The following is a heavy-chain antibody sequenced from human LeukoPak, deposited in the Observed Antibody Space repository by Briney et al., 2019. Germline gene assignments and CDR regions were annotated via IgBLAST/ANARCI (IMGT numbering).Heavy chain of an antibody. Sequence: GGSLRLSCVASGVTLSNYAMSWARQAPGKGLEWVSGISGSDASTFYADSVMGRFTISRDNSMNTLYLQMNNVRAEDAAIYFCARRGSEWNSYFYPMDVWGQGITVTVSS. CDR2: ISGSDAST. CDR3: ARRGSEWNSYFYPMDV. J-gene: IGHJ6*02. D-gene: IGHD3-3*01. CDR1: GVTLSNYA. V-gene: IGHV3-23*01.